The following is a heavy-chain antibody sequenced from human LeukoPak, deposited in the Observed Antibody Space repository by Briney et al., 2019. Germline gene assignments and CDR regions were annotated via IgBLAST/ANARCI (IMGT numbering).Heavy chain of an antibody. D-gene: IGHD3-3*01. V-gene: IGHV4-39*01. CDR2: IYYSGST. CDR1: GGSISSSSYY. Sequence: PSETLSLTCTVSGGSISSSSYYWGWIRQPPGKGLEWIGSIYYSGSTYYNPSLKSRVTISVDTSKNQFSLKLSSVTAADTAVYYCASSRLTIFGVVTSEGGFDPWGQGTLVTVSS. J-gene: IGHJ5*02. CDR3: ASSRLTIFGVVTSEGGFDP.